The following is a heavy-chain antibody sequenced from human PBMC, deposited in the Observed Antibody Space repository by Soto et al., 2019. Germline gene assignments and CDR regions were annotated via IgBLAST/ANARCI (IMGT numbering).Heavy chain of an antibody. CDR3: ARSITGTVSYYYGMDV. J-gene: IGHJ6*02. CDR1: VGTFSSYA. CDR2: IIPIFGTA. D-gene: IGHD1-20*01. V-gene: IGHV1-69*12. Sequence: QVQLVQSGAEVKKPGSSVKVSCKASVGTFSSYAISWVRQAPGQGLEWMGGIIPIFGTANYAQKFQGRVTITADESTSTAYMELSSLRSEDTAVYYCARSITGTVSYYYGMDVWGRGTTVTVSS.